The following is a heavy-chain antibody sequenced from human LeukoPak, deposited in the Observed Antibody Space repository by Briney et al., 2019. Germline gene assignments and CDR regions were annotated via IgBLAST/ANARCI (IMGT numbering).Heavy chain of an antibody. CDR1: GGSFSGYY. CDR3: ARIREAWDYGNYFDY. CDR2: INHSGST. D-gene: IGHD4-17*01. V-gene: IGHV4-34*01. J-gene: IGHJ4*02. Sequence: PSETLSLTCAVYGGSFSGYYWSWIRQPPGKGLEWIGEINHSGSTNHNPSLKSRVTISVDTSKNQFSLKLSSVTAADTAVYYCARIREAWDYGNYFDYWGQGTLVTVSS.